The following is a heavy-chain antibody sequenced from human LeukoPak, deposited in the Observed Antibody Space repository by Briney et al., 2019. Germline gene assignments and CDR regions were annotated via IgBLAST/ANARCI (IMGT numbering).Heavy chain of an antibody. CDR1: GFTFSSFG. CDR3: ARDSPSSTSWGY. D-gene: IGHD2-2*01. Sequence: GGSLRLSCAASGFTFSSFGMHRVRQAPGKGLEWVAVISYDGSNKYYADSVKGRFTISRDNSKNTLYLQMNSLRAEDTAVYYCARDSPSSTSWGYWGQGTLVTVSS. CDR2: ISYDGSNK. J-gene: IGHJ4*02. V-gene: IGHV3-30*03.